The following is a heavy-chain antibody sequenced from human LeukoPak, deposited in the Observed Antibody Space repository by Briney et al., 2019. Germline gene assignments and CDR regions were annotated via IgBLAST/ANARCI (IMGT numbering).Heavy chain of an antibody. D-gene: IGHD3-9*01. Sequence: ASVKVSCKASGYTFTCYGISWVRQAPGQGLEWMGWISAYNGNTNYVQRFQGRVTMTTDTSTSTAYMELRSLRSDDTAVYYCARVPSDILTGYRNWFDPWGQGTLVIVSS. V-gene: IGHV1-18*01. CDR2: ISAYNGNT. J-gene: IGHJ5*02. CDR3: ARVPSDILTGYRNWFDP. CDR1: GYTFTCYG.